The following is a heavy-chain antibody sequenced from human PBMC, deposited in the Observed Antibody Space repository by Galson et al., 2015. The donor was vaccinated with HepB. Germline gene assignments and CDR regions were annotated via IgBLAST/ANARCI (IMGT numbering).Heavy chain of an antibody. J-gene: IGHJ5*02. D-gene: IGHD2-2*01. CDR3: AKEASSTSLFDP. CDR2: ISGSGGST. CDR1: GFTFSSHS. Sequence: SLRLSCAASGFTFSSHSMSWIRQAPGKGLEWVSSISGSGGSTYYADSVKGRFTISRDNSKNTVDLQMNSLRAEDTAVYYCAKEASSTSLFDPWGQGSLVTVS. V-gene: IGHV3-23*01.